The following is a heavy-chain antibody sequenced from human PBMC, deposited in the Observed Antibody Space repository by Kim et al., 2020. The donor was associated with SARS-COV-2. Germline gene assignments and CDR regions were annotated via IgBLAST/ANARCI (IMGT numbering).Heavy chain of an antibody. D-gene: IGHD6-13*01. CDR3: ARESIAAAGYYYYGMDV. CDR2: INPNSGGT. J-gene: IGHJ6*02. Sequence: ASVKVSCKASGYTFTGYYMHWVRQAPGQGLEWMGWINPNSGGTNYAQKFQGWVTMTRDMSISTAYMELSRLRSDDTAVYYCARESIAAAGYYYYGMDVWGQGTTVTVSS. V-gene: IGHV1-2*04. CDR1: GYTFTGYY.